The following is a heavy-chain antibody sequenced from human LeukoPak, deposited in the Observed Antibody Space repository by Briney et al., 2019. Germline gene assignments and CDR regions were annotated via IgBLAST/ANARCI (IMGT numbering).Heavy chain of an antibody. CDR2: IYSGGST. Sequence: GGSLRLSCAASGFTVSSDYMSWVRQAPGKGLEWVSVIYSGGSTYYADSVKGRFTISRDNSKNTLYLQMNSLRAEDTAVYYCARDRWAGYDFWSGYFGDPWGQGTPVTVSS. J-gene: IGHJ5*02. V-gene: IGHV3-66*01. D-gene: IGHD3-3*01. CDR1: GFTVSSDY. CDR3: ARDRWAGYDFWSGYFGDP.